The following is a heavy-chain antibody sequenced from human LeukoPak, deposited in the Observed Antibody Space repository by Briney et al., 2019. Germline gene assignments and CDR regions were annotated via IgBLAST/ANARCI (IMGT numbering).Heavy chain of an antibody. CDR3: ARGDERITMIVVDPRNAFDI. CDR1: GFTFSSYG. CDR2: ISYDGSNT. D-gene: IGHD3-22*01. Sequence: GASLRLSCAASGFTFSSYGMRWVRQAPGQGLEWVAVISYDGSNTYYADSVQGRVTMSRDNSKNTLYMEMRSLRADDTAVYYCARGDERITMIVVDPRNAFDIWGQGTMVTVSS. V-gene: IGHV3-30*02. J-gene: IGHJ3*02.